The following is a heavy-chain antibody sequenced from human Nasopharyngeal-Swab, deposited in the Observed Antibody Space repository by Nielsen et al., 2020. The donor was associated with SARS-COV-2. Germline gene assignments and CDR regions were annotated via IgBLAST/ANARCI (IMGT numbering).Heavy chain of an antibody. CDR1: GFPFSSYS. V-gene: IGHV3-21*04. CDR3: AKVSGYSYGTYWYFDL. J-gene: IGHJ2*01. D-gene: IGHD5-18*01. CDR2: ISSSSSYI. Sequence: ESLKISCAASGFPFSSYSMNWVRQAPGKGLEWVSSISSSSSYIYYADSVKGRFTISRDNAKNSLYLQMNSLRAEDTALYYCAKVSGYSYGTYWYFDLWGRGTLVTVSS.